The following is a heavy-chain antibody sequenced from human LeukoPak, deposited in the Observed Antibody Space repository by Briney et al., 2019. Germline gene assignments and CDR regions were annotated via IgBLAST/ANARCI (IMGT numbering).Heavy chain of an antibody. CDR2: ISSSSSYI. V-gene: IGHV3-21*01. Sequence: GGSLRLSCTASGFTFGDYAMSWVRQAPGKGLEWVSSISSSSSYIYYADSVKGRFTISRDNAKNSLYLQMNSLRAEDTAVYYCARDYYDSSGVDYWGQGTLVTVSS. CDR3: ARDYYDSSGVDY. J-gene: IGHJ4*02. CDR1: GFTFGDYA. D-gene: IGHD3-22*01.